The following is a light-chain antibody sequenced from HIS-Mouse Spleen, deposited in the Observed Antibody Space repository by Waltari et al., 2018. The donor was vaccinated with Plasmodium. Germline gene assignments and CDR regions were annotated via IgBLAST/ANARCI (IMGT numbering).Light chain of an antibody. J-gene: IGKJ1*01. CDR2: GAS. CDR1: QSVSSN. V-gene: IGKV3-15*01. CDR3: QQYNNWPRGT. Sequence: EIVMTQSPATLSVSPGERATLPCRASQSVSSNLARYQQKPGQAPRLLIYGASTRATGIPARFSGSGSGTEFTLTISSMQSEDFAVYYCQQYNNWPRGTFGQGTKVEIK.